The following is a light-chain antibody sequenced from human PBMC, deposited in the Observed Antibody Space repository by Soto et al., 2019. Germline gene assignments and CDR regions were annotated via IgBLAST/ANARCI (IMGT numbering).Light chain of an antibody. CDR2: DAS. J-gene: IGKJ1*01. CDR1: QSISSW. Sequence: DIQMTQSPSTLSASVGDRVTITCRASQSISSWLAWYQQKPGKAPKLLIYDASYLERGVPSGFSGSGSGTEFTLTISSLQPDDLATYYCQQYNSFWTFGQGTKVDIK. V-gene: IGKV1-5*01. CDR3: QQYNSFWT.